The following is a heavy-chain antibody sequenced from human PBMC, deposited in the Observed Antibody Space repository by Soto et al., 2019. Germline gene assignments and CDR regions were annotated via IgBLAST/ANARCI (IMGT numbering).Heavy chain of an antibody. D-gene: IGHD3-9*01. Sequence: GASVKVSCKASGGTFSSYAISWVRQAPGQGLEWMGGIIPIFGTANYAQKFQGRVTITADESTSTAYMELSSLRSEDTAVYYCARGLRYFDWLSPPFDYWGQGTLVTVSS. CDR3: ARGLRYFDWLSPPFDY. J-gene: IGHJ4*02. CDR2: IIPIFGTA. V-gene: IGHV1-69*13. CDR1: GGTFSSYA.